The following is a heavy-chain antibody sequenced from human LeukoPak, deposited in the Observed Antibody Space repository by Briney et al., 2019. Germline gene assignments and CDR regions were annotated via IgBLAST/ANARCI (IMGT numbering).Heavy chain of an antibody. CDR3: ARDNSVGDNAWWFDP. Sequence: SVKVSCKASGGTFSSYAISWVRQAPGQGLEWMGGIIPIFGTANYAQKFQGRVTITADESTSTAYMELSSLRSEDTAVYYCARDNSVGDNAWWFDPWGQGTLVTVSS. CDR1: GGTFSSYA. V-gene: IGHV1-69*13. D-gene: IGHD1-26*01. J-gene: IGHJ5*02. CDR2: IIPIFGTA.